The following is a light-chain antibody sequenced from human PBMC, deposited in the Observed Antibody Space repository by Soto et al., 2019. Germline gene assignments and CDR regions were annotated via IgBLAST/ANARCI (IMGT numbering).Light chain of an antibody. J-gene: IGKJ1*01. CDR1: QTISSN. V-gene: IGKV3-15*01. CDR2: AAS. CDR3: QQCHNWPPNT. Sequence: EIVMTQSPATLSVSPGERATLSCRASQTISSNLAWYQQKPGQAPRLLIYAASTRATGVPARFSGSGSGTEFTLTISSLQSEDFAVYYCQQCHNWPPNTFGQGTKVDIK.